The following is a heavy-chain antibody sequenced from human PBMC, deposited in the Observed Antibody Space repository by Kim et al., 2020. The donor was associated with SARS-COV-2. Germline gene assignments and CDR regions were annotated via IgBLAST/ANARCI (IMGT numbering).Heavy chain of an antibody. V-gene: IGHV3-30*02. D-gene: IGHD3-22*01. J-gene: IGHJ6*02. Sequence: KGRFTISRDNSKNTLYLQMNSLRAEDTAVYYCAKDLAVEVVLPGYYFGMDVWGQGTTVTVSS. CDR3: AKDLAVEVVLPGYYFGMDV.